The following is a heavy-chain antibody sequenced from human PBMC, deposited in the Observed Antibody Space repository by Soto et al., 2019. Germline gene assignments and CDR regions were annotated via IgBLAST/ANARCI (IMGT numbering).Heavy chain of an antibody. CDR2: IWYDGSTK. J-gene: IGHJ3*02. D-gene: IGHD2-15*01. CDR1: RFTFRSYG. Sequence: QVQLVESGGGVVQPGRSLRLSCAASRFTFRSYGMHWVRQAPGKGLEWVALIWYDGSTKFYADSVTGRFTISRDNSDNTVHLQMNSLRAEDTAVYYCARDLAYCSDDSCYAVLGGFEIWGHGTMVTVAS. V-gene: IGHV3-33*01. CDR3: ARDLAYCSDDSCYAVLGGFEI.